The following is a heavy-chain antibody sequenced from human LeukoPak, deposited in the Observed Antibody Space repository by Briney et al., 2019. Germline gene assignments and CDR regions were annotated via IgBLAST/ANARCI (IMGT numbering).Heavy chain of an antibody. CDR3: ARVPNREWHLDY. V-gene: IGHV1-2*02. CDR2: INPNSGGT. CDR1: GYTFTGYY. D-gene: IGHD1-1*01. J-gene: IGHJ4*02. Sequence: ASVKVSCKASGYTFTGYYMHWVRQAPGQGLEWMGWINPNSGGTNYAQKFQGRVTMTRDTSISTAYMELSRLRSDDTAVYYCARVPNREWHLDYWGQGTLVTVSS.